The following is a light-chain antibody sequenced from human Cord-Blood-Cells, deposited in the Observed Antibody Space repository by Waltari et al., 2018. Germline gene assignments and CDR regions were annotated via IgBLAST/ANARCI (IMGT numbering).Light chain of an antibody. CDR1: SSNIGAGYD. V-gene: IGLV1-40*01. J-gene: IGLJ1*01. Sequence: QSVLTQPPSVSGAPGQRVTISCTGSSSNIGAGYDVHWYQQLPGTAPNLLIYGNSNRPPGAPDRFAGSKAGTSASRAITGLQAEEEADYYCQSYDSSLSGRYVFGTGTKVTVL. CDR2: GNS. CDR3: QSYDSSLSGRYV.